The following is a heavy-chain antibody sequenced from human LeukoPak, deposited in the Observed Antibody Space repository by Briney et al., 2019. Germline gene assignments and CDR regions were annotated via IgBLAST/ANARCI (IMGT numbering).Heavy chain of an antibody. V-gene: IGHV4-59*08. D-gene: IGHD3-9*01. CDR2: IYYSGST. CDR3: ARLYDILTGYDC. J-gene: IGHJ4*02. Sequence: SETLSLTCTVSGGSISSYYWSWIRQPPGKGLEWIGYIYYSGSTNYNPSLKSRVTISVDTSKNQFSLKLSSVTAADTAVYYCARLYDILTGYDCWGQGTLVTVSS. CDR1: GGSISSYY.